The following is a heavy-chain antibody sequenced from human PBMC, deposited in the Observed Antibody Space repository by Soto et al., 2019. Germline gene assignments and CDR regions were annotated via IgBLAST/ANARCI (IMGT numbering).Heavy chain of an antibody. D-gene: IGHD6-19*01. CDR1: GGSISSSGSY. CDR2: IYYSGST. CDR3: ASGRPVAMNPPRGYFDQ. J-gene: IGHJ4*02. Sequence: QVQLQESGPGLVKPSETLSLTCTVSGGSISSSGSYWSWIRQNPGKGLEWIGYIYYSGSTYYNPSLTSRVTISMDTSKNQFSLKLTSVTAADTAVYYCASGRPVAMNPPRGYFDQWGQGTLVTVST. V-gene: IGHV4-31*03.